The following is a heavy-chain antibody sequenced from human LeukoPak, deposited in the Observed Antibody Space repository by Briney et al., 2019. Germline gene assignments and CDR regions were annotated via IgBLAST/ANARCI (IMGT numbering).Heavy chain of an antibody. CDR3: ARVGVRYRYCSGGSCYSGFDY. V-gene: IGHV4-30-2*01. CDR1: GGSLSSGGYY. Sequence: SQTLSLTCTVSGGSLSSGGYYWSWIRQPPGKGLEWIGEINHSGSTNYNPSLKSRVTISVDTSKNQFSLKLSSVTAADTAVYYCARVGVRYRYCSGGSCYSGFDYWGQGNLVTVSS. CDR2: INHSGST. D-gene: IGHD2-15*01. J-gene: IGHJ4*02.